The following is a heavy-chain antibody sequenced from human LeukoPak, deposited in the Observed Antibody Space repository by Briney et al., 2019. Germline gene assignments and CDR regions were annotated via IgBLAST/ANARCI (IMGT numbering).Heavy chain of an antibody. CDR1: GFTFSSYW. CDR2: IKQDGSEK. CDR3: AKDMGTGHTALVSVIGN. V-gene: IGHV3-7*03. D-gene: IGHD2-8*01. Sequence: PGGSLRLSCAACGFTFSSYWMSWVRQAPGKGLEWVANIKQDGSEKYYVDSVKGRFTISRDNAKNSLYLQMNSLRPADTALYYCAKDMGTGHTALVSVIGNWGQGTLVTVSS. J-gene: IGHJ4*02.